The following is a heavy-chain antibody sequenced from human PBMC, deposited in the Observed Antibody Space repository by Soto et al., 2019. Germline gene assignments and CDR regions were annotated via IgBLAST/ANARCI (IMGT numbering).Heavy chain of an antibody. CDR1: GFTFSTYA. D-gene: IGHD3-3*01. V-gene: IGHV3-23*01. J-gene: IGHJ6*02. CDR3: AKNGDFWSWGMDV. Sequence: GGSLRLSCAASGFTFSTYAMTWVRQAPGKGLEWVSIISSSGDATYYLDSVKGRFTISRDNSRNTLNLQMNSLGAEDTAVYYCAKNGDFWSWGMDVWGLGTTVTVSS. CDR2: ISSSGDAT.